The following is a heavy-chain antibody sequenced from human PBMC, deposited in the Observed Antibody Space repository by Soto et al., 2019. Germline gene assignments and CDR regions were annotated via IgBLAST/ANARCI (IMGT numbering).Heavy chain of an antibody. CDR2: IDPSDSYT. J-gene: IGHJ5*02. Sequence: GESLKISCKGSGYSFTSYWISWVRQMPGKGLEWMGRIDPSDSYTNYSPSFQGHVTISADKSISTAYLQWNSLKASDTAMYYCARQRAAARNWFDPWGQGTLVTAPQ. CDR3: ARQRAAARNWFDP. V-gene: IGHV5-10-1*01. CDR1: GYSFTSYW. D-gene: IGHD6-13*01.